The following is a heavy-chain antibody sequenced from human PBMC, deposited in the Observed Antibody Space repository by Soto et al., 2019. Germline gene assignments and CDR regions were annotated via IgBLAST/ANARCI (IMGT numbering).Heavy chain of an antibody. Sequence: EVQLVESGGGLVQPGGSLRLSCAASGFTFSSYSMNWVRQAPGKGLEWVSYISSSSSTIYYADSVKGRFTISRDNAKNSLYLQMNSLRDEDTAVYYCARDGEGIAAAGSFDYWGQGTLVTVSS. CDR1: GFTFSSYS. D-gene: IGHD6-13*01. CDR2: ISSSSSTI. V-gene: IGHV3-48*02. J-gene: IGHJ4*02. CDR3: ARDGEGIAAAGSFDY.